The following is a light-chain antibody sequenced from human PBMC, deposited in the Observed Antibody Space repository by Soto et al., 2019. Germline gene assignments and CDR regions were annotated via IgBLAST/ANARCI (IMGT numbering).Light chain of an antibody. Sequence: QSALTQPASVSGSPGQSITISCTGTSSDVGGYNYVSCYQQHPGKAPKLMIYDVSNRPSGVSNRFSGSKSGNTSYLTISGLQAEDEADYYCSSYTSSSTAHVVFGGGTKLTVL. CDR3: SSYTSSSTAHVV. J-gene: IGLJ2*01. CDR2: DVS. CDR1: SSDVGGYNY. V-gene: IGLV2-14*01.